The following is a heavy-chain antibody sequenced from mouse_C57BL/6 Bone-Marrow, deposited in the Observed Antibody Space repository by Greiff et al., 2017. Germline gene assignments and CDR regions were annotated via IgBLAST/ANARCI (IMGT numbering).Heavy chain of an antibody. CDR3: ARVGWLLDYWYFDV. CDR2: INYDGSST. J-gene: IGHJ1*03. CDR1: GFTFSDYY. V-gene: IGHV5-16*01. D-gene: IGHD2-3*01. Sequence: EVKLMESEGGLVQPGSSMKLSCTASGFTFSDYYMAWVPQVPEKGLEWVANINYDGSSTYYLDSLKSRFIISRDNAKNILYLQMSSLKSEDTATYYCARVGWLLDYWYFDVWGTGTTVTVSS.